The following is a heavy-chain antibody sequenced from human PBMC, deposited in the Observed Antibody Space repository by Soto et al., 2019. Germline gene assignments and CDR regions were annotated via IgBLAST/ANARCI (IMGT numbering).Heavy chain of an antibody. Sequence: QVQLVASGGGVVQPGRSLRLSCAASGFTFSSYGMHWVRQAPGKGLEWVAVIWYDGSNKYYADSVKGRFTISRDNSKITMYLPMNSLRAEDTAVYYCARDAPGVGAYFDYWGQGTLVTVSS. V-gene: IGHV3-33*01. CDR3: ARDAPGVGAYFDY. CDR1: GFTFSSYG. D-gene: IGHD1-26*01. CDR2: IWYDGSNK. J-gene: IGHJ4*02.